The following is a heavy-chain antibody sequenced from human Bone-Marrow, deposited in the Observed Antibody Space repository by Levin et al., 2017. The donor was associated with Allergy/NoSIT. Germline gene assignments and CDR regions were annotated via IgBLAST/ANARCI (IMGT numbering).Heavy chain of an antibody. CDR2: MYYSGST. V-gene: IGHV4-39*01. CDR3: ATRCRGSSTSCYRAAFDS. Sequence: PSETLSLTCTVSGGSISSTSYYWGWIRQPPGKGLEWIGNMYYSGSTYFNPSLKSRVTISVDTSRNQFSLKLSSVTAADTAVYYCATRCRGSSTSCYRAAFDSWGQGTLVTVSS. CDR1: GGSISSTSYY. J-gene: IGHJ4*02. D-gene: IGHD2-2*01.